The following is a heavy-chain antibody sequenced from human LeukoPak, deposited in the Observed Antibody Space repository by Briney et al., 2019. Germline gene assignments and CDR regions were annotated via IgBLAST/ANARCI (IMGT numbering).Heavy chain of an antibody. CDR1: GYTLTELS. CDR3: ATGERLVGVPPLRGWVDP. V-gene: IGHV1-24*01. J-gene: IGHJ5*02. Sequence: ASVKVSCKVSGYTLTELSMHWVRQAPGKGLEWMGGFDPEDGETIYAQKFQGRVTMTEDTSTDTVYMELSSLRSEDTAVYYCATGERLVGVPPLRGWVDPWGQGTLVTVSS. D-gene: IGHD3-10*01. CDR2: FDPEDGET.